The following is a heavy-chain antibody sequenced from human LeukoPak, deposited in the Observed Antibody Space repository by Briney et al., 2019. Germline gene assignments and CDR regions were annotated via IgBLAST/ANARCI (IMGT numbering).Heavy chain of an antibody. CDR2: IYYSGST. J-gene: IGHJ3*02. Sequence: LRLSCAASGFTFSDYYMSWIRQAPGKGLEWIGYIYYSGSTYYNPSLKSRVTISVDTSKNQFSLKLSSVTAADTAVYYCARDAGSHHDAFDIWGQGTMVTVSS. V-gene: IGHV4-30-4*08. CDR3: ARDAGSHHDAFDI. CDR1: GFTFSDYY. D-gene: IGHD2-15*01.